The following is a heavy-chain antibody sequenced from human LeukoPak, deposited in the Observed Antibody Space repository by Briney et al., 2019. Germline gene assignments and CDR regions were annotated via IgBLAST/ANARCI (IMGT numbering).Heavy chain of an antibody. V-gene: IGHV3-33*01. CDR2: IWYDGSNK. D-gene: IGHD3-22*01. J-gene: IGHJ4*02. CDR1: GFTFSSYG. CDR3: ARGDPDTYYYDSSGYYLASFDY. Sequence: GGSLRLSCAASGFTFSSYGMHWVRQAPGKGLEWVAVIWYDGSNKYYADSVKGRFTISRDNSKNTLYLQMNSLRAEDTAVYYCARGDPDTYYYDSSGYYLASFDYWGQGTLVTVSS.